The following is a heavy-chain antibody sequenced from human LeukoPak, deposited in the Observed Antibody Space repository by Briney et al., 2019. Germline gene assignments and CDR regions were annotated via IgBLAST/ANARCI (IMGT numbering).Heavy chain of an antibody. V-gene: IGHV1-18*01. J-gene: IGHJ4*02. CDR3: ARDKGFWSGSVYYFDY. D-gene: IGHD3-3*01. Sequence: ASVKVSCKASGYTFTSYGISRVRQAPGQGLEWMGWISAYNGNTNYAQKLQGRVTMTTDTSTSTAYMELRSLRSDDTAVYYCARDKGFWSGSVYYFDYWGQGTLVTVSS. CDR2: ISAYNGNT. CDR1: GYTFTSYG.